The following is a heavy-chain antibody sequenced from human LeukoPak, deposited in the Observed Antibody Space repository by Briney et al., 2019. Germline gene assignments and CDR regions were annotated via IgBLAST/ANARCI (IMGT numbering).Heavy chain of an antibody. CDR2: IYYSGST. CDR1: GGSTSSYY. J-gene: IGHJ6*02. D-gene: IGHD6-6*01. Sequence: ETLSLTCTVSGGSTSSYYWSWIRQPPGKGLEWIGYIYYSGSTNYNPSLKSRVTISVDTSKNQFSLKLSSVTAADTAVYYCARHSSGMDVWGQGTTVTVSS. V-gene: IGHV4-59*08. CDR3: ARHSSGMDV.